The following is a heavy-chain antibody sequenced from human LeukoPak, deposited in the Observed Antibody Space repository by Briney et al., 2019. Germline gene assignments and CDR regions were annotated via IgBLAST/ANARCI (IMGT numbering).Heavy chain of an antibody. D-gene: IGHD6-19*01. Sequence: GGSLRLSCAASGFTLSNCDMHWVRRPAGKGLEWVSTVGSAGDTYYTDSVKGRFTSSRDNAKNSFFLQMNSLRAGDTAVYYCARENVLAVAGKNYYYGMDVWGQGITVTVSS. CDR2: VGSAGDT. CDR1: GFTLSNCD. V-gene: IGHV3-13*01. J-gene: IGHJ6*02. CDR3: ARENVLAVAGKNYYYGMDV.